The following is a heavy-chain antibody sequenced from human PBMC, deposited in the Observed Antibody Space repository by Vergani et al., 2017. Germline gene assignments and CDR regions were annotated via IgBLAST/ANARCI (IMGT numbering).Heavy chain of an antibody. D-gene: IGHD6-19*01. J-gene: IGHJ5*02. CDR1: GASIRSSNYY. Sequence: QLQLQESGPGLVKPSATLSLTCSVSGASIRSSNYYWGWIRQPPGKGLEWIASIYYSWSTYYNPSLKSRVTISVDTSKNQFSLKLSSVTAAATVVYFCARHSTVEWLVKLGWIDPWGQGILVTVSS. V-gene: IGHV4-39*01. CDR2: IYYSWST. CDR3: ARHSTVEWLVKLGWIDP.